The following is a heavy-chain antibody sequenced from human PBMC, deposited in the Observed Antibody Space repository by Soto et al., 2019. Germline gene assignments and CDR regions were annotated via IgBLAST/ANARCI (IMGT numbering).Heavy chain of an antibody. V-gene: IGHV1-46*03. D-gene: IGHD6-19*01. CDR3: ARESGIEVAGAYYFSMDV. CDR2: INPSGGST. CDR1: GYTFTSYY. J-gene: IGHJ6*02. Sequence: ASVKVSCKASGYTFTSYYMHWVRQAPGQGLEWMGIINPSGGSTSYAQKFQGRVAMTRDTSTSTVYMELSSLRSEDTAVYYFARESGIEVAGAYYFSMDVWGQGTTVTVSS.